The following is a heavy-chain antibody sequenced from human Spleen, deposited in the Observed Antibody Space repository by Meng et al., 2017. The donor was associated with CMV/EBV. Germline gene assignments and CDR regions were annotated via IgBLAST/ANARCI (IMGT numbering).Heavy chain of an antibody. CDR1: GFTFSSYA. CDR2: IYSGTFST. CDR3: AKDQPLSSSSPLGY. J-gene: IGHJ4*02. D-gene: IGHD6-6*01. V-gene: IGHV3-23*03. Sequence: SGFTFSSYAMSWVRQAPGKGLEWVSVIYSGTFSTYYADSVKGRFAISRDNSKNTLYLQMNSLRAEDTAVYYCAKDQPLSSSSPLGYWGQGTLVTVSS.